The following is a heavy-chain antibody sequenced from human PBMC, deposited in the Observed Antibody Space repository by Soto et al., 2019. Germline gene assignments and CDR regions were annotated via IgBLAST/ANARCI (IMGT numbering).Heavy chain of an antibody. CDR1: RFTFSSYS. Sequence: GESMRLSCAASRFTFSSYSRRCVRQPPGKGLEWVSAISGSGGSTYYEDSVKGRFTISRDNSKNPMYLQMNSLRAEDTAVYYCAKDVNRYYFDYWGQGTLVTVSS. V-gene: IGHV3-23*01. J-gene: IGHJ4*02. CDR2: ISGSGGST. CDR3: AKDVNRYYFDY.